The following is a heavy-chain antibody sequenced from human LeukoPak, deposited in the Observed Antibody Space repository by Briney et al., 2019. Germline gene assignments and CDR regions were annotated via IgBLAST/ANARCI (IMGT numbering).Heavy chain of an antibody. CDR3: ATEYYYDSNGIFDY. V-gene: IGHV3-15*01. CDR2: IKSKTDGGTT. Sequence: PGGSLRLSCAASGFTFSNGRMTWVRQAPGKGLEWVGRIKSKTDGGTTDYAAPVKGRFTISRDDSENTLYLHTNSLKTEDTVVYYCATEYYYDSNGIFDYWGQGTLVTVSS. J-gene: IGHJ4*02. D-gene: IGHD3-22*01. CDR1: GFTFSNGR.